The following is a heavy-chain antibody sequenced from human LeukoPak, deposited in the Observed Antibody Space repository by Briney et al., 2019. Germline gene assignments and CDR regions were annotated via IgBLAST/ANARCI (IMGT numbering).Heavy chain of an antibody. Sequence: SETLSLTCTVSGGSISSYYWSWIRQPPGKGLEWIGYIFYSGSTNYNPSLKSRVTISVDTSKNQFSLKLSPVTAADTAVYYCASLGGGDSYYFDYWGQGTLVTVSS. CDR3: ASLGGGDSYYFDY. CDR1: GGSISSYY. J-gene: IGHJ4*02. V-gene: IGHV4-59*01. D-gene: IGHD2-21*02. CDR2: IFYSGST.